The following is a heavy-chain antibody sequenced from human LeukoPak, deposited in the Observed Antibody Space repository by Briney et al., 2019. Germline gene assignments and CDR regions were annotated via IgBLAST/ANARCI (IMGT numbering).Heavy chain of an antibody. Sequence: PGGSLRLSCVASGFTFSSYAMSWVRQAPGKGLEWVSAISGSGGSTYYADSVKGRFTISRDNSKNTLYLQMNSLRAEDTAVYYCAKDDGSGWYGDAFDIWGQGTMVTVSS. D-gene: IGHD6-19*01. CDR3: AKDDGSGWYGDAFDI. V-gene: IGHV3-23*01. J-gene: IGHJ3*02. CDR2: ISGSGGST. CDR1: GFTFSSYA.